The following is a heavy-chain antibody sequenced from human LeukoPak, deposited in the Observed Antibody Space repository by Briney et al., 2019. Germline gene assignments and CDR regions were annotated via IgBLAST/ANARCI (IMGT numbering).Heavy chain of an antibody. V-gene: IGHV3-69-1*01. J-gene: IGHJ4*02. D-gene: IGHD3-10*01. Sequence: GGSLRLSCAASGFTFDDYGMSWVRQAPGKGLEWVSSISSSSYIYYADSVKGRFTISRDNAKNSLYLQMNSLRAEDTAVYYCARDVGSGSYSYWGQGTLVTVSS. CDR1: GFTFDDYG. CDR2: ISSSSYI. CDR3: ARDVGSGSYSY.